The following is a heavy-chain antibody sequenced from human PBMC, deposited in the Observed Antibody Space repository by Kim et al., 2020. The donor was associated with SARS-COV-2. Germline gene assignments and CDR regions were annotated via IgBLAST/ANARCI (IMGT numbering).Heavy chain of an antibody. Sequence: ASVKVSCKASGYILSDYYMHWVRRAPGQGLEWMGWINPDTGGTSYAQKFQGRVSMTRDTSISTAYMELNRLRSDDTAVYFCARVRPVAGLIYWGQGTLVTVSS. D-gene: IGHD6-19*01. CDR2: INPDTGGT. V-gene: IGHV1-2*02. CDR3: ARVRPVAGLIY. J-gene: IGHJ4*02. CDR1: GYILSDYY.